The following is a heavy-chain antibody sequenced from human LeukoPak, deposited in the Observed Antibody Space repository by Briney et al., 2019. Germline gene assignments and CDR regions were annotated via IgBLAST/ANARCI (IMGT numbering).Heavy chain of an antibody. J-gene: IGHJ4*02. CDR2: ISWNSGTI. V-gene: IGHV3-9*01. CDR1: GFTFYDYA. Sequence: GGSLRLSCAASGFTFYDYAMHWVRQAPGKGLEWVSGISWNSGTIGYAHSVKGRFTISRDNAKNSLYLQMNSLRTEDTALYYCAKDKVFGGELDYWGQGTLVTVSS. D-gene: IGHD3-10*01. CDR3: AKDKVFGGELDY.